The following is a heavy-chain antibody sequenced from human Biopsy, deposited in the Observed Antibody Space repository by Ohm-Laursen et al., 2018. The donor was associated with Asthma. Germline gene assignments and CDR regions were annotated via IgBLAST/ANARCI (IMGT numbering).Heavy chain of an antibody. CDR1: GGTFSSYA. Sequence: SSVKVSCKASGGTFSSYAISWVRQAPGQGLEWMGGIIPIFGTANYAQKFQGRVTITADESTSTAYMELSSLRSEDTAVYYCARSELPSYYYYYGMDVWGQGTTVTVSS. V-gene: IGHV1-69*01. J-gene: IGHJ6*02. D-gene: IGHD1-26*01. CDR3: ARSELPSYYYYYGMDV. CDR2: IIPIFGTA.